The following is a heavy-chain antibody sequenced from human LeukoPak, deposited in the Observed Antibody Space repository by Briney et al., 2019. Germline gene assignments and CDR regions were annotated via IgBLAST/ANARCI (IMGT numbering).Heavy chain of an antibody. D-gene: IGHD3-9*01. CDR2: IYTSGST. J-gene: IGHJ6*03. V-gene: IGHV4-4*09. CDR1: GGSISSYY. CDR3: ARSSPYDILTGYYVYYYYYMDV. Sequence: SETLSLTCTVSGGSISSYYWSWIRQPPGKGLEWIGYIYTSGSTNYNPSLKSRVTISVDTSKNQFSLKLSSVTAADTAAYYCARSSPYDILTGYYVYYYYYMDVWGKGTTVTVSS.